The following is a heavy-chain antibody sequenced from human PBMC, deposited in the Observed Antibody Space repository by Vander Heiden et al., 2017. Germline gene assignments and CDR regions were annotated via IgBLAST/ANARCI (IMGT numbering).Heavy chain of an antibody. V-gene: IGHV3-9*01. CDR1: GFTFDDYA. J-gene: IGHJ6*02. CDR2: ISWNSGSI. Sequence: EVQLVESGGGLVQPGRSLRLSCAASGFTFDDYAMPWVRQAPGKGLEWVSGISWNSGSIGYADSVKGRFTISRDNAKNSLYLQMNSLRAEDTALYYCAKENTIFGVVTTGGYGMDVWGQGTTVTVSS. CDR3: AKENTIFGVVTTGGYGMDV. D-gene: IGHD3-3*01.